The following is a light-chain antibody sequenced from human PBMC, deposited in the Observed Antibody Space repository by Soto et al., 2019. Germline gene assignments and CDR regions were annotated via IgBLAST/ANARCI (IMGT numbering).Light chain of an antibody. CDR1: QTISSW. J-gene: IGKJ1*01. V-gene: IGKV1-5*01. CDR2: DAY. Sequence: DIQMTQSPSTLSASVGDRVTITCRASQTISSWLAWYQQLPGKAPKLLIYDAYTLETGVPSRFSGSGSGTDFTLIISSLQADDFATYYCQQYDSYSWTFGQGTKVEV. CDR3: QQYDSYSWT.